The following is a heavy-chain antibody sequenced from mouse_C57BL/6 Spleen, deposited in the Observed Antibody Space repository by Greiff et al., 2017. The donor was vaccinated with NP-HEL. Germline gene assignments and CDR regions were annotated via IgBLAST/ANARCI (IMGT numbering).Heavy chain of an antibody. D-gene: IGHD1-1*01. CDR2: IWSGGST. CDR1: GFSLTSYG. CDR3: ARRTTVVATNAMDY. J-gene: IGHJ4*01. V-gene: IGHV2-2*01. Sequence: VQLVESGPGLVQPSQSLSITCTVSGFSLTSYGVHWVRQSPGKGLEWLGVIWSGGSTDYNAAFISRLSISKDNSKSQVFFKMNSLQADDTAIYYCARRTTVVATNAMDYWGQGTSVTVSS.